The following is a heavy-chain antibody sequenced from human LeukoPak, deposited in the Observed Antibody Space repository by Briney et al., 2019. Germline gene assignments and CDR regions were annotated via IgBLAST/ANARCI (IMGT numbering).Heavy chain of an antibody. J-gene: IGHJ4*02. Sequence: SETLSLTCIVSGGSINSYWSWIRQPAGKGLEWIGRISGSGTTTYNPALQSRLTISIDTSKNQFSLKLMSVTAADTAVYYSARKHPKRGYSYGQVDYWGQGTLVTVSS. CDR2: ISGSGTT. CDR1: GGSINSY. CDR3: ARKHPKRGYSYGQVDY. V-gene: IGHV4-4*07. D-gene: IGHD5-18*01.